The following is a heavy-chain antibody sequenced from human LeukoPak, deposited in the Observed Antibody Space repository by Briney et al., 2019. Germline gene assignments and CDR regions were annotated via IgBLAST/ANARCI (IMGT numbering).Heavy chain of an antibody. D-gene: IGHD1-14*01. Sequence: GGSLRLSCAASAFTFSSYSLNWVRQAPGKGLEWVSSISSSSSYKYYADSVKGRFTISRDNAKNSLYLQMNSLRAEDTAVYYCARDLTHDAFDIWGQGTMVTVSS. V-gene: IGHV3-21*01. CDR1: AFTFSSYS. CDR2: ISSSSSYK. J-gene: IGHJ3*02. CDR3: ARDLTHDAFDI.